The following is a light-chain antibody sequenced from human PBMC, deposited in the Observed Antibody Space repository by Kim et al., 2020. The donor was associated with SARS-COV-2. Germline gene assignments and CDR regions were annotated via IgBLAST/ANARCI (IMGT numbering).Light chain of an antibody. V-gene: IGKV1-8*01. CDR1: QGISSY. J-gene: IGKJ1*01. CDR3: QQYYSYPRT. Sequence: TATGYKLTISGRASQGISSYFAWYQQIPGKAPKLLIYAASTLQSGVPSRFSGSGSGPDFTLTISCLQSEDFATYYCQQYYSYPRTFGQGTKVGIK. CDR2: AAS.